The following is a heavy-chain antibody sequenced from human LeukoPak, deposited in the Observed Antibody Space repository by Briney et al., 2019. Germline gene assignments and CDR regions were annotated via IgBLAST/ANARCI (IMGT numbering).Heavy chain of an antibody. CDR2: IYRSGST. CDR1: NYSISNSLY. V-gene: IGHV4-38-2*02. CDR3: ARGTYGYYMDV. D-gene: IGHD4-17*01. Sequence: PSETLSLTCSGSNYSISNSLYWGWLRQPPGKGLEWIGSIYRSGSTFYNPSLKSRVTISLDTSKNQFSLRLSSVTAADTAVYFCARGTYGYYMDVWGKGTTVTVSS. J-gene: IGHJ6*03.